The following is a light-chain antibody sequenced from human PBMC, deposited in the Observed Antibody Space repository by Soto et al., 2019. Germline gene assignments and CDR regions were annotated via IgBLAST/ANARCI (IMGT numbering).Light chain of an antibody. CDR1: RSIKNW. J-gene: IGKJ2*01. CDR3: QQYHSSTYT. CDR2: ETS. V-gene: IGKV1-5*03. Sequence: DIQMTQSPSTLSASPGDRVTITCRASRSIKNWLAWYQQKPGKAPDLLIFETSSTKSGVPSRFSGSGSETEFTLTISRLQPDDFATYYCQQYHSSTYTFGQGTKLEIK.